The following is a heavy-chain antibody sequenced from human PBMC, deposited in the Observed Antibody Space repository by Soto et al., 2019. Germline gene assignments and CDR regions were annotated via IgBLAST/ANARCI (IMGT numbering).Heavy chain of an antibody. CDR2: INHSGST. CDR1: GGSFSGYY. CDR3: ARDLTGYCSGGSCYAFVLAGKPPRDY. D-gene: IGHD2-15*01. J-gene: IGHJ4*02. Sequence: SETLSLTCAVYGGSFSGYYWSWIRQPPGKGLEWIGEINHSGSTNYNPSLKSRVTISVDTSKNQFSLKLSSVTAADTAVYYCARDLTGYCSGGSCYAFVLAGKPPRDYWGQGTLVTVSS. V-gene: IGHV4-34*01.